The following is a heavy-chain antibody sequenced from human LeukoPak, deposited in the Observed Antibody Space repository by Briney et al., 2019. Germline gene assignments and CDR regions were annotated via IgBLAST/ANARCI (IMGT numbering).Heavy chain of an antibody. CDR1: GFSFINYA. CDR2: MKGGGET. J-gene: IGHJ4*02. V-gene: IGHV3-23*01. Sequence: GGSLRLSCAASGFSFINYAMSWVRQAPARGPEWLSSMKGGGETFYADSVKGRFTLSRDDSRNTVYLQLNNLRVEDTAIYYCAKNEEAYNWNYYYFDYWGQGTLVTVSS. CDR3: AKNEEAYNWNYYYFDY. D-gene: IGHD1-7*01.